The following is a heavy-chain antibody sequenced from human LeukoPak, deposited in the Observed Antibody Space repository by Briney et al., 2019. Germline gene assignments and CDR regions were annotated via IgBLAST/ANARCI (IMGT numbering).Heavy chain of an antibody. J-gene: IGHJ5*02. Sequence: GGSLRLSCATSGFSFRTYGMHWVRQAPGKGLEWVAVISYDGSNKYYADSVKGRFTISRDNPKNTLYLQMNSLRAEDTAIYYCAKDRGYSSGWSPWGQGTLVTVSS. CDR3: AKDRGYSSGWSP. CDR2: ISYDGSNK. V-gene: IGHV3-33*05. CDR1: GFSFRTYG. D-gene: IGHD6-19*01.